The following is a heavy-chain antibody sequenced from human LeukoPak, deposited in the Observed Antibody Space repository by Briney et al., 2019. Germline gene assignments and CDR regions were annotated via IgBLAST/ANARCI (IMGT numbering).Heavy chain of an antibody. D-gene: IGHD3-16*01. CDR1: GYTFTSYY. V-gene: IGHV1-46*01. CDR3: AGGVGPRYGMDV. Sequence: ASVKVSCKASGYTFTSYYMHWVRQAPGQGLEWMGIINPSGGSTSYAQKFQGRVTMTRDTSTSTVYMELSSLRSEDTVVYYCAGGVGPRYGMDVWGQGTTVTVSS. CDR2: INPSGGST. J-gene: IGHJ6*02.